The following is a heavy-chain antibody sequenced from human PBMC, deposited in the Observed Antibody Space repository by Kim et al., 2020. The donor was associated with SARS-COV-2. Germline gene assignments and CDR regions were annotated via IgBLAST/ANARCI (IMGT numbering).Heavy chain of an antibody. D-gene: IGHD6-13*01. Sequence: NPSLKSRVTISVDTSKNQFSLKLSSVTAADTAVYYCARQISSSWYGSFDYWGQGTLVTVSS. CDR3: ARQISSSWYGSFDY. V-gene: IGHV4-39*01. J-gene: IGHJ4*02.